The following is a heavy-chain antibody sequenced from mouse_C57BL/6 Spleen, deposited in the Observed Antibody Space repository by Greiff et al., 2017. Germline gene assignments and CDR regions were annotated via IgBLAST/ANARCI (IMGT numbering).Heavy chain of an antibody. V-gene: IGHV8-8*01. D-gene: IGHD1-1*01. CDR2: IWWDDDK. CDR1: GFSLSTFGMG. CDR3: ARMGYYGSSYKTVYFDY. Sequence: QVTLKVSGPGILQPSQTLSLTCSFSGFSLSTFGMGVGWIRQPSGKGLEWLAHIWWDDDKYYNPALKSRLTISKDTSKNQVFLKIANVDTADTATYYCARMGYYGSSYKTVYFDYWGQGTTLTVSS. J-gene: IGHJ2*01.